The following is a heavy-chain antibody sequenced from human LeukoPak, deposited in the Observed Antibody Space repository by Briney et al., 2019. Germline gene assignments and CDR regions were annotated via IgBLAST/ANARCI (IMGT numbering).Heavy chain of an antibody. J-gene: IGHJ4*02. CDR3: ARRGEAMDPFDY. D-gene: IGHD5-18*01. CDR2: IYPGDSDT. CDR1: GYNFSKYW. Sequence: GESLQISCQGSGYNFSKYWIAWVRQMPGNGLEWMGIIYPGDSDTRYSPSFQGQVTISADKSINTAYLQWSSLKASDTAIYYCARRGEAMDPFDYWGQGTLVTVSS. V-gene: IGHV5-51*01.